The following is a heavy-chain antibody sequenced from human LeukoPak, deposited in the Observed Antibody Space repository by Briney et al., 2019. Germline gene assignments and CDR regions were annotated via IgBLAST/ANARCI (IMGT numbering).Heavy chain of an antibody. CDR2: ISGSGGST. CDR1: GFTFSSYS. Sequence: SGGSLRLSCAASGFTFSSYSMNWVRQAPGKGLEWVSAISGSGGSTYYADSVKGRFTISRDNSKNTLYLQMNSLRAEDTAVYYCAREGGYYDSSFPVDIWGQGTMVTVSS. D-gene: IGHD3-22*01. J-gene: IGHJ3*02. CDR3: AREGGYYDSSFPVDI. V-gene: IGHV3-23*01.